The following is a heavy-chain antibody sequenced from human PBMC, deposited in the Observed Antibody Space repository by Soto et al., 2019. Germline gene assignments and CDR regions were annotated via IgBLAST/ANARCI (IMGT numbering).Heavy chain of an antibody. Sequence: QVELVQSGPEEKKPGASVKVSCKASGYSFTNYAIGWVRQAPGQGLEWVGWISPFHGDTNYAQNFQGRITVTTDSSTSTAYMDLGRLRSDDTAVYYCARSDHVDRYFDYWGQGTRITVSS. CDR3: ARSDHVDRYFDY. CDR2: ISPFHGDT. V-gene: IGHV1-18*01. D-gene: IGHD3-16*01. J-gene: IGHJ4*02. CDR1: GYSFTNYA.